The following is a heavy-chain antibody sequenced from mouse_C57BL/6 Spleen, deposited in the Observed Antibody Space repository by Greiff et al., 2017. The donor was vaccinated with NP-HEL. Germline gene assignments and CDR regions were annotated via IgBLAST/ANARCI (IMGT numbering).Heavy chain of an antibody. J-gene: IGHJ2*01. CDR3: ARRPWDVYFDY. Sequence: EVNLVESGGGLVKPGGSLKLSCAASGFTFSDYGMHWVRQAPEKGLEWVAYISSGSSTIYYADTVKGRFTISRDNAKNTLFLQMTSLRSEDTAMYYCARRPWDVYFDYWGQGTTLTVSS. V-gene: IGHV5-17*01. CDR1: GFTFSDYG. D-gene: IGHD4-1*01. CDR2: ISSGSSTI.